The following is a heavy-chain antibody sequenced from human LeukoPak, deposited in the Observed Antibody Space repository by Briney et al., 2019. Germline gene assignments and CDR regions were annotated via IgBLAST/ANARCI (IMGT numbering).Heavy chain of an antibody. CDR1: GYTFTGYY. J-gene: IGHJ4*02. Sequence: ASVKVSCKASGYTFTGYYMHWVRQAPGQGLEWMGWINPNSGGTNYAQKFQGRVTMTRDTSISTAYMELSRLRSDDTAVYYCARALPVRFSRRYWGQGTLVTVSS. D-gene: IGHD3-3*01. V-gene: IGHV1-2*02. CDR3: ARALPVRFSRRY. CDR2: INPNSGGT.